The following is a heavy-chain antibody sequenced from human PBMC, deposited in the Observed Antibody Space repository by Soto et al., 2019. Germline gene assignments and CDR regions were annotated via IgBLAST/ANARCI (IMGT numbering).Heavy chain of an antibody. J-gene: IGHJ4*02. CDR2: ISYDGSNK. Sequence: QVQLVESGGGVVQPGRSLRLSCAASGFTFSSYGMHWVRQAPGKGLEWVAVISYDGSNKYYADSVKGRFTISRDNSKNTLYLQMNSLRAEDTAVYYCAKGILRVIAAARFDYWGQGTLVTVSS. D-gene: IGHD6-13*01. CDR1: GFTFSSYG. CDR3: AKGILRVIAAARFDY. V-gene: IGHV3-30*18.